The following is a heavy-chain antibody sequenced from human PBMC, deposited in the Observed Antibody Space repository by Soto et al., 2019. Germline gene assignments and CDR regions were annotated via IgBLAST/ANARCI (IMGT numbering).Heavy chain of an antibody. CDR1: GYTFTSYD. Sequence: QVQLVQSGAEVKKPGASVKVSCKASGYTFTSYDINWVRQATGQGLEWMGWMNPNSGNTGYAQKFQGRVTMTRNTSISTAYMGLSSLRSEYTAVYYCAKGAMVQGYCYYGMDVWGQGTKVTVSS. V-gene: IGHV1-8*01. CDR2: MNPNSGNT. J-gene: IGHJ6*02. D-gene: IGHD3-10*01. CDR3: AKGAMVQGYCYYGMDV.